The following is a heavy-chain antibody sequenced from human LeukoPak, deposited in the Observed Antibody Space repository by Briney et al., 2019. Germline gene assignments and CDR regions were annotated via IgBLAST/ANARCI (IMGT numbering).Heavy chain of an antibody. Sequence: ASVRVSCKPSGYTFTDYDITWVRQAPGQGLEWMGRVSPYNGNTYYSQRFQGRVTISKDTSTGTAYMDLRNMRDDDTAMYYCARNGRVRRVVKDLFEYWGQGTLVAVSS. D-gene: IGHD3-10*01. CDR1: GYTFTDYD. CDR2: VSPYNGNT. V-gene: IGHV1-18*01. CDR3: ARNGRVRRVVKDLFEY. J-gene: IGHJ4*02.